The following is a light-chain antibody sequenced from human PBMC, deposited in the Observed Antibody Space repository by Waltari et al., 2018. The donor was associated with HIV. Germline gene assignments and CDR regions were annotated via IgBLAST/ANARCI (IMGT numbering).Light chain of an antibody. CDR2: EFN. V-gene: IGLV2-14*01. Sequence: SALTQPASVSGSPGQSITISCTGTNSDVCYFNYVSWYQQHPGKAPKVIIDEFNNRPSGVSNHFSGSKSGYTASLTISGLRAEDEADYYCNSFSTSNTYVFGTGTRVTVL. CDR3: NSFSTSNTYV. J-gene: IGLJ1*01. CDR1: NSDVCYFNY.